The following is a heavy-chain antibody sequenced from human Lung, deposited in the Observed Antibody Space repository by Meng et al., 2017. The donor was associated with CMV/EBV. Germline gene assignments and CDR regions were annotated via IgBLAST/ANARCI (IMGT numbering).Heavy chain of an antibody. CDR1: GFTPRNYW. V-gene: IGHV3-7*01. Sequence: ETLSLTCAASGFTPRNYWMSWVRPAPGKGLEWVDNIKGDGSDKGYVDSVKGRFTISRDNARNSLYMEMNSLRAEDTAVYYCVPHDCAMDVWWQRTTVTVSS. CDR3: VPHDCAMDV. J-gene: IGHJ6*01. CDR2: IKGDGSDK.